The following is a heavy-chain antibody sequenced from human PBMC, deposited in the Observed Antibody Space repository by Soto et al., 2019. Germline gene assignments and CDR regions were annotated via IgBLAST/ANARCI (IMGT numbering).Heavy chain of an antibody. CDR3: AKDPHYYGSGSCDY. J-gene: IGHJ4*02. CDR2: ISYDGSNK. Sequence: PGESLKSACAASGFTFSSYGMHWVRQARGKGLEWVAVISYDGSNKYYADSVKGRFTISRDNSKNTLYLQMNSLRAEDTAVYYCAKDPHYYGSGSCDYWGQGTLVTVSS. CDR1: GFTFSSYG. D-gene: IGHD3-10*01. V-gene: IGHV3-30*18.